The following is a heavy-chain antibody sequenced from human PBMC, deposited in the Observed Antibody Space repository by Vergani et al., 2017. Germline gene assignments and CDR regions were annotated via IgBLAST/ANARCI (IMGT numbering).Heavy chain of an antibody. Sequence: QVQLQESGPGLVKPSQTLSLPCPVSGGSINSHNYYWSWIRQLAGKGLEWIGRIHTSGSTNYNPSLKSRVTMSEDKSKNQFSLNLTSVTAADASVFLCARGSCLGGSWYKPLFHSWGQGILVNGSA. CDR2: IHTSGST. CDR3: ARGSCLGGSWYKPLFHS. V-gene: IGHV4-61*02. D-gene: IGHD2-15*01. J-gene: IGHJ4*02. CDR1: GGSINSHNYY.